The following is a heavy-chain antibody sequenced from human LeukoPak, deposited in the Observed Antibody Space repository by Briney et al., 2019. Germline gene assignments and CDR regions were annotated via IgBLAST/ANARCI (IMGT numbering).Heavy chain of an antibody. CDR1: GFTFSNTW. Sequence: GGSLRLSCAASGFTFSNTWMSWVRQAPGKGLEWVGRIRSKPDGGTTDYAAPMRRRFTISRDDSKYTLYLQMNSLKSEDTAVYYCTTDQTDCSGNYFPYFDNWGQGTLVTVSS. D-gene: IGHD3-10*02. CDR3: TTDQTDCSGNYFPYFDN. CDR2: IRSKPDGGTT. J-gene: IGHJ4*02. V-gene: IGHV3-15*01.